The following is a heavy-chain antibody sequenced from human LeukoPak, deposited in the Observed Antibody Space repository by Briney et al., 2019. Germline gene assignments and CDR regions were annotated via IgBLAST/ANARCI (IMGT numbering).Heavy chain of an antibody. D-gene: IGHD6-19*01. V-gene: IGHV1-8*01. CDR1: GYTFTSYD. CDR2: MNPNSGNT. CDR3: ARGHNIGWYVNWFDP. Sequence: ASAKVSCKASGYTFTSYDINWVRQASGQGLEWMGWMNPNSGNTGYAQKFRGRVTMTRNTSINTAYMELRNLRSEDTAVYFCARGHNIGWYVNWFDPWGQGTLVTVSS. J-gene: IGHJ5*02.